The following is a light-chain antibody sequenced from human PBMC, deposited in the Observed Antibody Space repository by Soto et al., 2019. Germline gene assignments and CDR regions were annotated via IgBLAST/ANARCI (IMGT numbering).Light chain of an antibody. V-gene: IGKV3-20*01. Sequence: EIALTQSPGTLSVSPGERATLSCRASQSVSSNLAWYQQKPGQAPRLLIYGASSRATCIPDRFSGSGFGTDFTLTISRLEPEDFAVYYCQHYDISLFAFGPGTKVDIK. CDR3: QHYDISLFA. J-gene: IGKJ3*01. CDR2: GAS. CDR1: QSVSSN.